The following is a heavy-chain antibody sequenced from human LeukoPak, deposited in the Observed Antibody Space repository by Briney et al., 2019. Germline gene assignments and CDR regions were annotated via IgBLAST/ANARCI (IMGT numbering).Heavy chain of an antibody. J-gene: IGHJ3*02. CDR2: INHSGST. D-gene: IGHD2-2*02. CDR1: GGSFSGYY. Sequence: SETLSLTCAVYGGSFSGYYWSWIRQPPGKGLEWIGEINHSGSTNYNPSLKSRVTISVDTSKNQFSLKLSSVTAADTAVYYCARVLRWYQLLYCYAFDIWGQGTMVTVSS. V-gene: IGHV4-34*01. CDR3: ARVLRWYQLLYCYAFDI.